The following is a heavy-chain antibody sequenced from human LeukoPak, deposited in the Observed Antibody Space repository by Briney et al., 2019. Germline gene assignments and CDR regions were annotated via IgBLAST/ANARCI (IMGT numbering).Heavy chain of an antibody. CDR1: GGSFSGYY. J-gene: IGHJ5*02. CDR3: ARHYGP. CDR2: IYYSGST. Sequence: PSETLFLTCAVYGGSFSGYYWSWIRQPPGKGLEWIGSIYYSGSTYYNPSLKSRVTISVDTSKNQFSLKLSSVTAADTAVYYCARHYGPWGQGTLVTVSS. V-gene: IGHV4-34*01. D-gene: IGHD3-16*01.